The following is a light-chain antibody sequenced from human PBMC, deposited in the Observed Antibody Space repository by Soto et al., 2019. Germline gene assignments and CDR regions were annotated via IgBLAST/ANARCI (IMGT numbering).Light chain of an antibody. V-gene: IGKV3-11*01. CDR1: QSIGSY. J-gene: IGKJ2*01. CDR2: DAS. Sequence: EVVLTQSPATLSLSPGERATLSCRASQSIGSYLAWYQQKLGQAPRLLIYDASNRATGIPARFSGSGSGTDFTLTISSPEPEDFAIYYCQQRSDWPSFGQGTKLEIK. CDR3: QQRSDWPS.